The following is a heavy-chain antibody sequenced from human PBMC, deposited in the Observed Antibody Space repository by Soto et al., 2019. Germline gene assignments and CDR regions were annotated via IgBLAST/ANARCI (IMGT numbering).Heavy chain of an antibody. J-gene: IGHJ4*02. Sequence: SGTLAPIFTFSGSSVLNCKYDWRLIRQPAGEGMEWIGYIYYSGNTYYNPSLKSRVMISVDTSKNQFSLNLSSVTAADTAVYYCSSAYYDTLNGLDTKYYFDYWGQRALVT. CDR3: SSAYYDTLNGLDTKYYFDY. CDR2: IYYSGNT. CDR1: GSSVLNCKYD. V-gene: IGHV4-30-4*01. D-gene: IGHD3-9*01.